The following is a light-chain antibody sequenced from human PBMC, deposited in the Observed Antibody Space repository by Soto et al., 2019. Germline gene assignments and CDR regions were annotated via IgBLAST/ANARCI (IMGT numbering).Light chain of an antibody. CDR2: DVS. J-gene: IGLJ2*01. Sequence: QSALTQPASVSGSPGQSVTISCTGTSSDVGGYRFVSWYQQHPGKAPNLMIFDVSNRPSGVSNRFSGSKSGNTASLTISGLHVEDEADYYFRSYTSEGTHVVGGGTKLTVL. CDR3: RSYTSEGTHV. V-gene: IGLV2-14*03. CDR1: SSDVGGYRF.